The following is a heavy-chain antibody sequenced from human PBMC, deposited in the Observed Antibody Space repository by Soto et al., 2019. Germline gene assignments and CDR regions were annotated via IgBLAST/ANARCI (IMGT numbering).Heavy chain of an antibody. V-gene: IGHV3-48*02. J-gene: IGHJ3*02. CDR2: ISSSSSTI. CDR3: ERSYDVVGAFDI. Sequence: EVQLVESGGGLVQPGGSLRLSCAASGFTFSSYSMNWVRQAPRKGLEWVSYISSSSSTIDYADSVKGRFTISRDNAKNSLYLQMNSLRDEDTDVYYCERSYDVVGAFDIWGQGTMVTVSS. CDR1: GFTFSSYS. D-gene: IGHD1-26*01.